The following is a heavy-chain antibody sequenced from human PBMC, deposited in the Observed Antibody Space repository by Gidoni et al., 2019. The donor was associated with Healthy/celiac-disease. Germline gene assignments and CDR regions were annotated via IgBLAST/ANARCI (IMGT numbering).Heavy chain of an antibody. J-gene: IGHJ4*02. CDR2: ISSSSSTI. CDR3: ASLCSSTSCYTTNFDY. V-gene: IGHV3-48*02. D-gene: IGHD2-2*02. Sequence: EVQLVESGGGLVQPGGSLGPSCAASGFTFSSYSMNWVRQAPGKGLEWVSYISSSSSTIYYADSVKGRFTISRDNAKNSLYLQMNSLRDEDTAVYYCASLCSSTSCYTTNFDYWGQGTLVTVSS. CDR1: GFTFSSYS.